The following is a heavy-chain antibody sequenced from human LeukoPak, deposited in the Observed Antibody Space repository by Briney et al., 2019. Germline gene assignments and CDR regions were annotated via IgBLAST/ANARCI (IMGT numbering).Heavy chain of an antibody. CDR3: ARGTGAD. Sequence: SETLPLTCAVYGGSFSGYYWSWIRQPPGKGLEWIGEINHSGSTNYNPSLKSRVTISVDTSKNQFSLKLSSVTAADTAVYYCARGTGADWGQGTLVTVSS. CDR2: INHSGST. V-gene: IGHV4-34*01. D-gene: IGHD1-14*01. J-gene: IGHJ4*02. CDR1: GGSFSGYY.